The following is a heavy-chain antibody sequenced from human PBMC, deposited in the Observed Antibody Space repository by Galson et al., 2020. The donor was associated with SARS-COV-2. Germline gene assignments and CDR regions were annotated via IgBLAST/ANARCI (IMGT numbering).Heavy chain of an antibody. V-gene: IGHV4-59*12. D-gene: IGHD3-22*01. CDR3: ARGSSGYRPYWYFDL. CDR2: IHYSGSV. CDR1: GDSINSYY. J-gene: IGHJ2*01. Sequence: SETLSLTCSVSGDSINSYYWNWIRQSPGKGLEWIGYIHYSGSVSYNPSLKSRVIISLDTSKKQFSLHLTSVTAADTAIYYCARGSSGYRPYWYFDLWGRGTLVTVSS.